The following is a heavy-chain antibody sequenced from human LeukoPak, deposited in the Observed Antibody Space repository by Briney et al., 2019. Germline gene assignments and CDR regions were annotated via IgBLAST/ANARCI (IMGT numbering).Heavy chain of an antibody. Sequence: GGSLRLSCAASGFTFSSYWMSWVRQAPGKGLEWVANIKQDGSEKYYVDSVKGRFTISRDNSKNTLSLQMDSLRAEDTAVYYCARAVAMTGAFADNWFDPWGQGSQVTVSS. V-gene: IGHV3-7*01. D-gene: IGHD6-19*01. CDR3: ARAVAMTGAFADNWFDP. J-gene: IGHJ5*02. CDR1: GFTFSSYW. CDR2: IKQDGSEK.